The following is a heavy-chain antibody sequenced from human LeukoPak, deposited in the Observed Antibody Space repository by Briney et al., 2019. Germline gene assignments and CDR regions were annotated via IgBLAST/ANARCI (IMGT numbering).Heavy chain of an antibody. J-gene: IGHJ3*02. CDR1: GFTFSNYA. V-gene: IGHV3-30-3*01. Sequence: PGGSLRLSCAASGFTFSNYAMHWIRQAPGKGLEWVAVISYDGSNKYYADSVKGRFTISRDNSKNTLYLQMNSLRAEDTAVYYCARHYYDSSGSHAFDIWGQGTMVTVSS. CDR3: ARHYYDSSGSHAFDI. D-gene: IGHD3-22*01. CDR2: ISYDGSNK.